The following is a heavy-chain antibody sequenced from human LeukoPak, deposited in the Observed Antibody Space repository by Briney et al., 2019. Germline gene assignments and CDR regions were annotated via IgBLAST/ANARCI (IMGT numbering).Heavy chain of an antibody. CDR2: MNPSSGNT. D-gene: IGHD6-13*01. Sequence: ASVKVSCKASGYTFTSYDINWVRQATGQGLEWMGWMNPSSGNTGYAQKFQGRVTMTRNTSISTAYMELSSLRSEDTAVYYCARVYHSSSWVYYYYYGMDVWGQGTTVTVSS. J-gene: IGHJ6*02. CDR1: GYTFTSYD. V-gene: IGHV1-8*01. CDR3: ARVYHSSSWVYYYYYGMDV.